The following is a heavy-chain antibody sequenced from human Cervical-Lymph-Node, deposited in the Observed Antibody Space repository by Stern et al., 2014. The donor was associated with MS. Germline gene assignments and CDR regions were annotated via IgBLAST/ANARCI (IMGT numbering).Heavy chain of an antibody. V-gene: IGHV5-51*01. CDR1: GYTFTSYW. CDR3: ARQRYFDY. J-gene: IGHJ4*02. CDR2: IFPGGSDI. Sequence: VQLVQSGPEVKRPGESLKISCQASGYTFTSYWIGWVRQIPGKGLEWIAIIFPGGSDIRYSPSFQGQVTISANKSSSPAYLQWNNLKASDTAIYYCARQRYFDYWGQGTLVTVSS.